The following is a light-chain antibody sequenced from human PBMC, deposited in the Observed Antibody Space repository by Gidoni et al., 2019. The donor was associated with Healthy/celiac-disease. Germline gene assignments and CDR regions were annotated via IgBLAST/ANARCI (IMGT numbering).Light chain of an antibody. J-gene: IGKJ1*01. CDR3: QQYGSSTWT. CDR2: GAS. V-gene: IGKV3-20*01. Sequence: ELVLTQSPGTLSLSPGESATLSCRASQSVSSSYLAWYQQTPGQAPRLLIYGASSRATGIPDRFSGRGSGTDFTLTISRREPEDCAVYYCQQYGSSTWTFGQGTKVEIK. CDR1: QSVSSSY.